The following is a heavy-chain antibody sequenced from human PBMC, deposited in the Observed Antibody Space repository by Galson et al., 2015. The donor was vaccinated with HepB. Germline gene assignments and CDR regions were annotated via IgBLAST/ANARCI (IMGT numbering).Heavy chain of an antibody. D-gene: IGHD4-11*01. CDR1: GDSVSSNSAA. Sequence: CAISGDSVSSNSAAWTWIRQSPSRGLEWLRRTYYRSKWFNDYAVSVKSRITVSADTSKNQVSLHLKSVTPGDTAVYYCARGESGASYEYFHSKALDVWGQGTTVTVSS. J-gene: IGHJ6*02. V-gene: IGHV6-1*01. CDR3: ARGESGASYEYFHSKALDV. CDR2: TYYRSKWFN.